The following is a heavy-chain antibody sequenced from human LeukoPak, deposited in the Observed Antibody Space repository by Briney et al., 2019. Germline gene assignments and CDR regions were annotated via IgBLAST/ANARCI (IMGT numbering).Heavy chain of an antibody. CDR1: GFTVSSNY. CDR2: IYSGGST. J-gene: IGHJ4*02. CDR3: ARDTDGTGTTFGY. D-gene: IGHD1-14*01. Sequence: GGSLRLSCAASGFTVSSNYMSWVRQAPGKGLEWVSVIYSGGSTYYADSVKGRFTISRDNSKNTLYPQMNSLRAEDTAVYYCARDTDGTGTTFGYWGQGTLVTVSS. V-gene: IGHV3-66*02.